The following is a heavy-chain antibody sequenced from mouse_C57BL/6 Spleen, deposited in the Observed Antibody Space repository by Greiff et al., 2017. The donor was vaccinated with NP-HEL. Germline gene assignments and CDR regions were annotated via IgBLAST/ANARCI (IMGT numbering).Heavy chain of an antibody. J-gene: IGHJ4*01. Sequence: EVQLQQSVAELVRPGASVKLSCTASGFNIKNTYMHWVKQRPEQGLEWIGRIDPANGNTKYDPKFQGKATITVDTSSNTAYMQLSSLTSEDTAVCYCSRLLQYYYALDYWGQGTSVTVSS. CDR3: SRLLQYYYALDY. CDR2: IDPANGNT. CDR1: GFNIKNTY. D-gene: IGHD1-1*01. V-gene: IGHV14-3*01.